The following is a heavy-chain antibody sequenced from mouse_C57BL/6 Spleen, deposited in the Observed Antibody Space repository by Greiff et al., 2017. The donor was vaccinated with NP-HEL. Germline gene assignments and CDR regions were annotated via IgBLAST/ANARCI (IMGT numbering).Heavy chain of an antibody. Sequence: QVQLQQSGPELVKPGASVKLSCKASGYTFTSYDINWVKQRPGQGLEWIGWIYPRDGSTKYNEKFKGKATLTVDTSSSTAYMELHSLTSEDSAVYFCARGITTVVEGYFDYWGQGTTLTVSS. J-gene: IGHJ2*01. CDR2: IYPRDGST. CDR3: ARGITTVVEGYFDY. D-gene: IGHD1-1*01. CDR1: GYTFTSYD. V-gene: IGHV1-85*01.